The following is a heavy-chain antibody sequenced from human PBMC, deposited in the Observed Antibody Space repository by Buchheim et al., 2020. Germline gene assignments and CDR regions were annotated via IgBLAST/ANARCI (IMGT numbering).Heavy chain of an antibody. D-gene: IGHD2-2*01. CDR2: ISGSGGST. Sequence: EVQLLESGGGLVQPGGSLRLSCAASGFTFSSYAMSWVRQAPGKGLEWVSAISGSGGSTYYADSVTGRFTLSRDNSTNTLYLQMNSLRAEDTAVYYCAKGVRIGYCSSTSCYDSFDYWGQGTL. CDR3: AKGVRIGYCSSTSCYDSFDY. J-gene: IGHJ4*02. CDR1: GFTFSSYA. V-gene: IGHV3-23*01.